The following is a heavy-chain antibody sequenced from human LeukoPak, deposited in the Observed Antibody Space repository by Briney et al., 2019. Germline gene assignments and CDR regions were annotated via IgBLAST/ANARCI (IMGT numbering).Heavy chain of an antibody. CDR3: VRGTRPNYYYYYGMDV. CDR2: INAGNGNT. V-gene: IGHV1-3*01. CDR1: GYTFTSYA. J-gene: IGHJ6*02. D-gene: IGHD6-6*01. Sequence: ASVKVSCKASGYTFTSYAMHWVRQAPGQRLEWMGWINAGNGNTEYSQKFQGRVTITRDTSASTAYMELSSLRSEDTAVYYCVRGTRPNYYYYYGMDVWGQGTTVTVSS.